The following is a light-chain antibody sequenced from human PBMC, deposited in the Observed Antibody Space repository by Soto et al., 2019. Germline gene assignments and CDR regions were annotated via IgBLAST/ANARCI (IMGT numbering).Light chain of an antibody. CDR3: GTWDSGLSAVV. J-gene: IGLJ3*02. V-gene: IGLV1-51*01. CDR2: DNN. Sequence: QSVLTQPTSVSAAPGQKVTISCSGSSSNIGNNYVSWYQQLPGTAPKLLIYDNNKRPSGIPDRFSGSKSGTSATLGITGLQTGDEADYYCGTWDSGLSAVVFGGGTKLTVL. CDR1: SSNIGNNY.